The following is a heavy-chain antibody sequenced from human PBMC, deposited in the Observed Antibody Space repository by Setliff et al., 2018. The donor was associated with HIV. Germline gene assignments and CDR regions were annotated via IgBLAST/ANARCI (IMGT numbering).Heavy chain of an antibody. V-gene: IGHV1-69*13. CDR1: GGTFSRYT. D-gene: IGHD3-3*01. Sequence: SVKVSCKASGGTFSRYTIRWVRQAPGQGLEWMGGIIPIFGAASYAQKFQGRVTITADESTSIAYMELSSLRSEDTAVYYCTRGLWELETYFYYYMDVWGKGTTVTVSS. J-gene: IGHJ6*03. CDR3: TRGLWELETYFYYYMDV. CDR2: IIPIFGAA.